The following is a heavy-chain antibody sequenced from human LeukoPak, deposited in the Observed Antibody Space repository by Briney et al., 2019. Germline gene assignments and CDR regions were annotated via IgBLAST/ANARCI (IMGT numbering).Heavy chain of an antibody. Sequence: ASVKVSCKASGYTXTSYGISWVRQAPGQGLEWMGWISAYNGNTNYAQKLQGRVTMTTDTSTSTAYMELRSLRSDDTAVYYCARARGLGVVVPAAIHYWGQGTLVTVSS. D-gene: IGHD2-2*01. CDR2: ISAYNGNT. J-gene: IGHJ4*02. CDR1: GYTXTSYG. CDR3: ARARGLGVVVPAAIHY. V-gene: IGHV1-18*01.